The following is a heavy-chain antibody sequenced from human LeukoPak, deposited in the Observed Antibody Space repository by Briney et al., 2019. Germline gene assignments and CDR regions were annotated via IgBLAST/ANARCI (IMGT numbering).Heavy chain of an antibody. V-gene: IGHV4-34*01. J-gene: IGHJ4*02. Sequence: SETLSLTCAVYGGSFSGYYWSWIRQPPGKGLEWIGEINHSGSTNYNPSLKSRVTISVDTSKNQFSLKLSSVTAADTAVHYCARGPMIQPMDYGDYVDYWGQGTLVTVSS. CDR2: INHSGST. CDR3: ARGPMIQPMDYGDYVDY. D-gene: IGHD4-17*01. CDR1: GGSFSGYY.